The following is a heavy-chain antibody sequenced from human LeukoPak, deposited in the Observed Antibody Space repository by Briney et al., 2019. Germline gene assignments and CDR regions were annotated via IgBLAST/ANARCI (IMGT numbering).Heavy chain of an antibody. Sequence: SETLSLTCTVSGGSISSSSYYWGWIRQPPGKGLEWIGSIYYSGSTYYNPSLKSRVTISVDTSKNQFSLKLSSVTAADTAVYYCAILRYPSGMDVWGQGTTVTVSS. D-gene: IGHD2-21*01. V-gene: IGHV4-39*01. CDR1: GGSISSSSYY. CDR2: IYYSGST. J-gene: IGHJ6*02. CDR3: AILRYPSGMDV.